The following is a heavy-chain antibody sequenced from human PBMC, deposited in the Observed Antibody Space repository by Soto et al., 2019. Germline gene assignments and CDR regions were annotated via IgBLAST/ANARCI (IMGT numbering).Heavy chain of an antibody. J-gene: IGHJ4*02. CDR2: IYSGGYT. V-gene: IGHV3-53*01. Sequence: EVQLVESGGGLIQPGGSLRLSCAVSGFTVSNNYMSWVRQAPGKGLEGVSVIYSGGYTAYGDSVKGRFTISRDNSKNTPYLTKNTLGPAAPAVFYWGTPPGGGGYWGQGTLVTVSS. CDR1: GFTVSNNY. CDR3: GTPPGGGGY. D-gene: IGHD3-10*01.